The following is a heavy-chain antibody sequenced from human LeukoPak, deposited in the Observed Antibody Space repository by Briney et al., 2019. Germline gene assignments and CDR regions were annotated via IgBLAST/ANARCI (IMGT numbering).Heavy chain of an antibody. D-gene: IGHD3-10*01. CDR1: GFTFSNAW. CDR2: IKSKTDGGTT. Sequence: KPGGSLRLSCAASGFTFSNAWLNWVRQAPGKGLEWVGHIKSKTDGGTTDYAAPVKGRFTISRDDSKNTLFLQMNSLKTEDTAVYYCILPWGSGSYYDYWGQGTLVTVSS. J-gene: IGHJ4*02. V-gene: IGHV3-15*01. CDR3: ILPWGSGSYYDY.